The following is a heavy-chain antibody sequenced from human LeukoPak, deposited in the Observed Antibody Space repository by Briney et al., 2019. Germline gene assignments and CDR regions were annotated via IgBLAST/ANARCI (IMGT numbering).Heavy chain of an antibody. J-gene: IGHJ4*02. D-gene: IGHD3-16*01. CDR1: GFTFSSYE. V-gene: IGHV3-74*01. CDR2: INGDGSNS. CDR3: ARTSPTSHFDF. Sequence: PGGSLRLSCAASGFTFSSYEMNWVRQAPGKGLVWVSRINGDGSNSNYADSVKGRFTISRDNARNTLYLQMNGLRAEDTALYYCARTSPTSHFDFWGQGTLVTVSS.